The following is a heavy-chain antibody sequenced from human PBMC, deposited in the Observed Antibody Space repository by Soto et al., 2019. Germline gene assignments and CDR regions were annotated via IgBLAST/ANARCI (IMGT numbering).Heavy chain of an antibody. Sequence: QVHLVESGGGVVQPGRSLSLSCAASGFTFSDYGMHWVRQAPGKGLEWVAVMSFDGSNKYYGDSVKGRFTISRDNSTNTLFLQMNSLRAEDTAVYYCAKDLMAPRVTTTAPIDFWGQGTLVTVSS. CDR2: MSFDGSNK. CDR3: AKDLMAPRVTTTAPIDF. V-gene: IGHV3-30*18. D-gene: IGHD4-4*01. CDR1: GFTFSDYG. J-gene: IGHJ4*02.